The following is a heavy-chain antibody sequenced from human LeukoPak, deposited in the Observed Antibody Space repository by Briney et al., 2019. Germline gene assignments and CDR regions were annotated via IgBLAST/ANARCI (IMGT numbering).Heavy chain of an antibody. CDR3: ARGGWNYLDY. Sequence: SETLSLTCTVSGGSISTSIFYWGWIRQPPGKGLGRIGSISYSGSTYYNPSLKSRVTISVDTSKNQFSLKLSSVTAADTAVYYCARGGWNYLDYWGQGTLVTVSS. V-gene: IGHV4-39*01. D-gene: IGHD6-19*01. J-gene: IGHJ4*02. CDR2: ISYSGST. CDR1: GGSISTSIFY.